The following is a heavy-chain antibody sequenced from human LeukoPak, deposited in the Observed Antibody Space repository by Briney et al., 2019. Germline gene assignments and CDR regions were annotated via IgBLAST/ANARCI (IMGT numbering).Heavy chain of an antibody. CDR1: GFTFSSYA. J-gene: IGHJ4*02. Sequence: PGGSLRLSCAASGFTFSSYAMSWVRQAPGKGLEWVSVLSGSGDRTHYADSVKGRFTISRDNSKNTLYLQMNSLRAEDTPIYYCAKVWSSSWSPFDYWGQGTLVTVSS. V-gene: IGHV3-23*01. D-gene: IGHD6-13*01. CDR3: AKVWSSSWSPFDY. CDR2: LSGSGDRT.